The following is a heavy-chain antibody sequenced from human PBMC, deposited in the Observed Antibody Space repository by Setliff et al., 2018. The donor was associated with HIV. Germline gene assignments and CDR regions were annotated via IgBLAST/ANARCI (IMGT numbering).Heavy chain of an antibody. CDR2: VVPTIHEA. Sequence: KISCQTSGFTFPDHWIAWVRQLPGKGLEWMGGVVPTIHEATYAQKFQGRVTITADESATTVYMEMSGLTSEDTAIYYCARGADASGYFYREYFQHWGQGTLVTVSS. CDR3: ARGADASGYFYREYFQH. V-gene: IGHV1-69*01. J-gene: IGHJ1*01. D-gene: IGHD3-22*01. CDR1: GFTFPDHW.